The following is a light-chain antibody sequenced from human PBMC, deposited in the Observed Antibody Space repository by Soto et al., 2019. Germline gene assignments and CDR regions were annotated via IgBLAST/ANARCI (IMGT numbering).Light chain of an antibody. CDR2: GAS. J-gene: IGKJ1*01. V-gene: IGKV3-20*01. Sequence: AQSPDTLSLSPGERATLSCRASQSVGINLAWYQQKPGQAPRLLIYGASNRATGIPDRLSGSGSGTDFTLTISRLEPEDSAVYYCQQYGSSGTFGQGTKVYIK. CDR1: QSVGIN. CDR3: QQYGSSGT.